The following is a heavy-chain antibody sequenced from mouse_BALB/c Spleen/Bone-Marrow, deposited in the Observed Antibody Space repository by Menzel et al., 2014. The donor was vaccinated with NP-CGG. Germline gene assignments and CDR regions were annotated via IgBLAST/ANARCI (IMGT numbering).Heavy chain of an antibody. D-gene: IGHD2-4*01. CDR1: GFTFSSYT. CDR2: ISSGGSYT. Sequence: EVQGVESGGGLVKPGGSLKLSCAASGFTFSSYTMSWVRQTPEKRLEWVASISSGGSYTYYPDSVKGRFTISRDNAKKTLYLQRSSLITENTPVYYCTRKEDYDSLLDYWGQDTPPPVSS. J-gene: IGHJ2*01. CDR3: TRKEDYDSLLDY. V-gene: IGHV5-6-4*01.